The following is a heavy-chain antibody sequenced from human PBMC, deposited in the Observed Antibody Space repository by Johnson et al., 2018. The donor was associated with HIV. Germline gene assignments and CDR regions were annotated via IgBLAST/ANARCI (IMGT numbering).Heavy chain of an antibody. CDR3: ARERGLGHAFDI. Sequence: VQLVESGGGVVRPGGSLRLSCAASGFTFDDYGMSWVRQAPGKGLEWVSGINWTGGSTGSADSVKGRCTLSRDNAKNSLYLQMNSLRDGGTAVYYCARERGLGHAFDIWGQGTMVTVSS. CDR2: INWTGGST. V-gene: IGHV3-20*04. J-gene: IGHJ3*02. D-gene: IGHD7-27*01. CDR1: GFTFDDYG.